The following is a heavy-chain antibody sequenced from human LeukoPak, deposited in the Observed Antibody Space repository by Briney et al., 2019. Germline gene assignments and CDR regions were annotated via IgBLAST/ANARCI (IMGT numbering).Heavy chain of an antibody. V-gene: IGHV4-34*01. CDR3: ARQRITGLDY. Sequence: SETLSRTCAVYGGSFSGYYWIWIRQPPGNGLEWSGEINHSGSTNYNPSLKSRVTISVDTSKNQFSLKLSSVTAADTAVYYCARQRITGLDYWGQGTLVTVSS. CDR2: INHSGST. CDR1: GGSFSGYY. D-gene: IGHD1-20*01. J-gene: IGHJ4*02.